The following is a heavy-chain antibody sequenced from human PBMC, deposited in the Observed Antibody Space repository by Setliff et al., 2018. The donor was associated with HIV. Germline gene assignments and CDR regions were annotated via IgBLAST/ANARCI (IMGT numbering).Heavy chain of an antibody. CDR1: GGSISSSSYY. V-gene: IGHV4-39*01. Sequence: PSETLSLTCTVSGGSISSSSYYWGWIRQPPGKGLEWIGSIYHTGITYDNPSLKSRVTISVDTSKNQISLRLSSVTAADTAVYYCARLSGGMVPNYWGQGTLVTVSS. J-gene: IGHJ4*02. D-gene: IGHD3-10*01. CDR3: ARLSGGMVPNY. CDR2: IYHTGIT.